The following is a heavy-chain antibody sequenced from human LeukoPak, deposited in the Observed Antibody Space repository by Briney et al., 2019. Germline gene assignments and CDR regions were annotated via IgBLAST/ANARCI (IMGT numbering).Heavy chain of an antibody. J-gene: IGHJ4*02. V-gene: IGHV1-8*01. CDR2: MNPNSGNT. Sequence: ASVKVSCKASVYTFTSYDINRVRQATGQGLEWMGWMNPNSGNTGYAQKFQGRVTMTRNSSITTAYMELSSLRSEDTAVYYCARRHGRCSDGSCYYPDYWGQGTLVTVSS. D-gene: IGHD2-15*01. CDR3: ARRHGRCSDGSCYYPDY. CDR1: VYTFTSYD.